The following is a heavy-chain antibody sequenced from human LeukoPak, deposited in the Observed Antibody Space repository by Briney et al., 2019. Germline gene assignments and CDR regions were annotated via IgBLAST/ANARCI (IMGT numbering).Heavy chain of an antibody. CDR3: ARKPYSTAWRYFDY. Sequence: SETLSLTCTVSGGSISSGSYNWSWIRQPAGRGLGWIGRIYTSGNTNYNPSLKGRVTISVDASKNQYSLKMSSVSAADAAVYYCARKPYSTAWRYFDYWGQGTLVTVSS. CDR2: IYTSGNT. CDR1: GGSISSGSYN. J-gene: IGHJ4*02. V-gene: IGHV4-61*02. D-gene: IGHD6-19*01.